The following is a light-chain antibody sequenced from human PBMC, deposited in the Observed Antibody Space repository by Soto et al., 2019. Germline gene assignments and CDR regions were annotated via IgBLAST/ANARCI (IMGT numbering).Light chain of an antibody. V-gene: IGKV3-20*01. Sequence: ESVLTQSPGTLSLSPGERATLSCGTSQSLSTNYLAWYQQKPGQAPRLLIYDASTRATGIPDRFSGSGSGTDFTLTISRLEPEDFALYYCQQYDTSPWTFGQGTKVDIK. CDR1: QSLSTNY. J-gene: IGKJ1*01. CDR2: DAS. CDR3: QQYDTSPWT.